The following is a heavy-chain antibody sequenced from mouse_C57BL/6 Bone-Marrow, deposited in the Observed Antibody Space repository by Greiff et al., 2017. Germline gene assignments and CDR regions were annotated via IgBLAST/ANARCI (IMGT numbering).Heavy chain of an antibody. CDR1: GYTFTSYW. CDR2: IYPGSGST. Sequence: QVQLQQPGAELVKPGASVQMSCKASGYTFTSYWITWVKQRPGQGLEWIGDIYPGSGSTNYNEKFKSKATLTVDTSSSPAYMQLSSLTSEDSAVYYCAKDDYDLAWFAYWGQGTLVTVSA. D-gene: IGHD2-4*01. V-gene: IGHV1-55*01. J-gene: IGHJ3*01. CDR3: AKDDYDLAWFAY.